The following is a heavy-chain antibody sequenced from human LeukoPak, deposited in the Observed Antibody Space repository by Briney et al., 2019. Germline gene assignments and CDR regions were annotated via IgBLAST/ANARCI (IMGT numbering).Heavy chain of an antibody. D-gene: IGHD6-19*01. J-gene: IGHJ4*02. CDR1: GFSFGGSV. V-gene: IGHV3-73*01. CDR3: TRGTQWLIRLFDY. Sequence: GGSVKLSCAASGFSFGGSVMHWVRQAPGKGLEWVGRIRTNTHNYATSYAASVKGRFTISRDDSKNAAYLQMNSLKTDDTAVYYCTRGTQWLIRLFDYWGQGTLVTVSS. CDR2: IRTNTHNYAT.